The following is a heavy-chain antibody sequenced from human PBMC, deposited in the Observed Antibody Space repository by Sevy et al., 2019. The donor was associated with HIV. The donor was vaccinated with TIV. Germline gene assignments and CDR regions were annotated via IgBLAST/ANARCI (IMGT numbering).Heavy chain of an antibody. CDR2: ISYTGNT. V-gene: IGHV4-30-4*01. D-gene: IGHD6-6*01. CDR1: GGSISSGNYY. Sequence: SETLSLTCTVSGGSISSGNYYWHWIRQPPGKGLEWIGYISYTGNTYYNPSLKGPVTISVDTSNNQLSLRLTSVTAAEKAVYYCASDATEYTSSSVGFDPWGQGTLVTVSS. CDR3: ASDATEYTSSSVGFDP. J-gene: IGHJ5*02.